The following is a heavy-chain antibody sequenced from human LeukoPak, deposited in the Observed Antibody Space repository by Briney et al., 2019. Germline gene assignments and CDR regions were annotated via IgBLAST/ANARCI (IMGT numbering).Heavy chain of an antibody. Sequence: SVKVSCKASGGTFSSYAISWVRQAPGQGLEWMGGIIPIFGTADYAQKFQGRVTITADESTSTAYMELSSLRSEDAAVYYCARDSWELPNWFDPWGQGTLVTVSS. CDR2: IIPIFGTA. CDR1: GGTFSSYA. J-gene: IGHJ5*02. D-gene: IGHD1-26*01. CDR3: ARDSWELPNWFDP. V-gene: IGHV1-69*13.